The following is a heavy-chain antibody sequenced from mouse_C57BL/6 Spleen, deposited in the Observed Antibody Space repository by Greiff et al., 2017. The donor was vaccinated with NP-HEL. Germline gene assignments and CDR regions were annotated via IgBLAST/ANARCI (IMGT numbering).Heavy chain of an antibody. CDR1: GYTFTSYW. J-gene: IGHJ1*03. CDR3: GRRGYFDV. Sequence: QVQLQQPGAELVRPGTSVKLSCKASGYTFTSYWMHWVKQRPGQGLEWIGVIDPSDSYTNYNQKFKGKATLTVDTYSSTAYMQLSSLQSEDSAVYYCGRRGYFDVWGTGTTVTVSS. CDR2: IDPSDSYT. V-gene: IGHV1-59*01.